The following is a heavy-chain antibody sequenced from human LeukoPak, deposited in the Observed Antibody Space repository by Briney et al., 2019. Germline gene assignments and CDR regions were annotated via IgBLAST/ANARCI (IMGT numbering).Heavy chain of an antibody. D-gene: IGHD5-18*01. Sequence: ASVKVSCKASGGTFSSYYMHWVRQAPGQGLEWMGIINPRGGSTSYAQKFQGRVTMTRDTSTSTVYMELSSLRSEDTAVYYCARDADTAMEAWYFDLWGRGTLVTVSS. V-gene: IGHV1-46*01. CDR1: GGTFSSYY. J-gene: IGHJ2*01. CDR2: INPRGGST. CDR3: ARDADTAMEAWYFDL.